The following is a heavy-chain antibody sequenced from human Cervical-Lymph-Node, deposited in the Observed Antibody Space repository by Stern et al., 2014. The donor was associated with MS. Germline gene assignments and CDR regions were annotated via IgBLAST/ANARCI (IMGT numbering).Heavy chain of an antibody. Sequence: QVQLVQSGPEVKKPGSSVKVSCKASGGSFKSYAITWVRQAPGQRPEWMGGTIPMFASASIAQRFQGRVTITADESTNTAYMEMRSLRTDDTAVYYCARDRNGEGVMAYWGKGTLVTVSS. J-gene: IGHJ4*02. CDR1: GGSFKSYA. D-gene: IGHD3-16*01. CDR2: TIPMFASA. CDR3: ARDRNGEGVMAY. V-gene: IGHV1-69*01.